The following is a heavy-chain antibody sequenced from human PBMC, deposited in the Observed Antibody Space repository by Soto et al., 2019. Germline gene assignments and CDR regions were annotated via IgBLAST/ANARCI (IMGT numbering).Heavy chain of an antibody. D-gene: IGHD3-10*01. CDR3: AKTSNQITMTRGVGYFAY. CDR1: GFTFSNYG. Sequence: DVQVSESGGGLVQPGGSLRLSCAASGFTFSNYGMSWVRQAPGKGLEWVSSISNSGGSTYYADSVKGRFTISRDTSKNTLYLQMDSLIVEDTAIYYCAKTSNQITMTRGVGYFAYWGQGALGTVSS. J-gene: IGHJ4*02. CDR2: ISNSGGST. V-gene: IGHV3-23*01.